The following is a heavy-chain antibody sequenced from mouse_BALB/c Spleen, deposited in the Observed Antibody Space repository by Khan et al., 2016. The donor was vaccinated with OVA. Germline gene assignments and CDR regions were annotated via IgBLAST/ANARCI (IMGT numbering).Heavy chain of an antibody. Sequence: QVQLQQSGAELARPGASVKMSCKASGYTFTSYTMHWVKQRPGQALEWIGYIDPSSGYTNYNQKFRDKATLTVDKSSSTAYIQLSSLTSEDSAVHYCARSAFSGRSSYFDYWGPGTTLTVSS. D-gene: IGHD1-1*01. CDR1: GYTFTSYT. CDR3: ARSAFSGRSSYFDY. V-gene: IGHV1-4*01. J-gene: IGHJ2*01. CDR2: IDPSSGYT.